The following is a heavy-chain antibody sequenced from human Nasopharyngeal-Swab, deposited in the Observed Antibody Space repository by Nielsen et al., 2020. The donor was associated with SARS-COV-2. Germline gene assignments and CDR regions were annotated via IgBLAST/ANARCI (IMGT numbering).Heavy chain of an antibody. CDR1: GYTFTSYY. D-gene: IGHD6-13*01. J-gene: IGHJ3*02. Sequence: ASVKVSCKASGYTFTSYYMHRVRQAPGQGLEWMGIINPSGGSTSYAQKFQGRVTMTRDTSTSTVYMELSSLRSEDTAVYYCARDDSTAAGTKAFDIWGQGTMVTVSS. V-gene: IGHV1-46*01. CDR3: ARDDSTAAGTKAFDI. CDR2: INPSGGST.